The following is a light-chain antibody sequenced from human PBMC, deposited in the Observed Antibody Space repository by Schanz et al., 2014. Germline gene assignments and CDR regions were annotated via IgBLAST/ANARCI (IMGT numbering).Light chain of an antibody. CDR2: DVT. V-gene: IGLV2-14*03. CDR1: SSDVRVYNF. J-gene: IGLJ3*02. CDR3: SSFTTTDTWV. Sequence: QSVLTQPASVSGSPGQSITISCSGTSSDVRVYNFVSWYQQHPGKAPKLMIYDVTNRPSGVSNRFSGSKSGNTASLTISGLQAEDEADYYCSSFTTTDTWVFGGGTKLTVL.